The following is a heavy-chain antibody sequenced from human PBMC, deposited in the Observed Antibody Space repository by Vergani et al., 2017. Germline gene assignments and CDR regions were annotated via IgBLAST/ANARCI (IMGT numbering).Heavy chain of an antibody. CDR2: IYYSGST. V-gene: IGHV4-59*01. Sequence: QVQLQESGPGLVKPSETLSLTCTVSGGSISSYYWSLIRQPPGKGLEWIGYIYYSGSTNYNPSLKSRVTISVDTSKNQFSLKLSSVTAADTAVYYCARIGSSWYDYWGQGTLVTVSS. CDR1: GGSISSYY. D-gene: IGHD6-13*01. CDR3: ARIGSSWYDY. J-gene: IGHJ4*02.